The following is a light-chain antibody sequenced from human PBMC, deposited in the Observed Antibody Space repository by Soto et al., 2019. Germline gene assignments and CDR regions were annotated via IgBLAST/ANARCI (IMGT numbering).Light chain of an antibody. CDR1: QTINDW. V-gene: IGKV1-5*03. J-gene: IGKJ3*01. Sequence: DIQMTQSPSTLSASVGDRVTIACRASQTINDWLAWYQQKPGKAPKLLIYRASNLQSGVPSRFSGSGSGTEFTLTISSLQPDDFATYYCQQSYSTPFFGPGTKVDIK. CDR2: RAS. CDR3: QQSYSTPF.